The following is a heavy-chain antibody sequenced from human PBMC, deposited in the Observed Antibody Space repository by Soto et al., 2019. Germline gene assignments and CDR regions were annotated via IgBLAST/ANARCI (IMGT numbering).Heavy chain of an antibody. V-gene: IGHV1-18*01. D-gene: IGHD1-20*01. CDR2: ISAHNGNT. CDR1: GYTFTSYG. CDR3: ARGRYGDY. J-gene: IGHJ4*02. Sequence: QVHLVQSGAEVKKPGASVKVSCKASGYTFTSYGIPWVRQAPGQGLEWMGWISAHNGNTDYAQKLQGRVIVTRDTSTSTAYMERRSLIADDAAEYYGARGRYGDYWGQGALVTVSS.